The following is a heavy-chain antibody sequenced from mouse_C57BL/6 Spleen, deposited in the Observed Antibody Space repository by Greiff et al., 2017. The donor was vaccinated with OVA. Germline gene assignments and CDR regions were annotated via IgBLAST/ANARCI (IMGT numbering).Heavy chain of an antibody. CDR3: ARWDYDEGFAY. CDR2: IDPSDSYT. Sequence: VQLQQSGAELVMPGASVKLSCKASGYTFTSYWMHWVKQRPGQGLEWIGEIDPSDSYTNYNQKFKGKSTLTVDKSSSTAYMQLSSLTSEDSAVYYCARWDYDEGFAYWGQGTLVTVSA. J-gene: IGHJ3*01. CDR1: GYTFTSYW. D-gene: IGHD2-4*01. V-gene: IGHV1-69*01.